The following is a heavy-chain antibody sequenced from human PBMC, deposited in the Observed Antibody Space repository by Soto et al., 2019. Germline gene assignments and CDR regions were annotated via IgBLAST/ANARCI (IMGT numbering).Heavy chain of an antibody. Sequence: GASVKGSCKASGYTFTSYGISWVRQAPGQGLEWVGWISAYNGNTNYAQKLQGRVTMTTDTSTSTAYMELRSLRSDDTAVYYCARGPVVVPAATYYYYYYMDVWGKGTTVTVSS. CDR3: ARGPVVVPAATYYYYYYMDV. J-gene: IGHJ6*03. CDR1: GYTFTSYG. V-gene: IGHV1-18*01. CDR2: ISAYNGNT. D-gene: IGHD2-2*01.